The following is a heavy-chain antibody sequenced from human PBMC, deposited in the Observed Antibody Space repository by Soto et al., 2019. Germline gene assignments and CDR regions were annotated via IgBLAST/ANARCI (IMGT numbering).Heavy chain of an antibody. D-gene: IGHD2-15*01. J-gene: IGHJ6*02. CDR2: IRGFSPYT. CDR3: ARDRGYDAHDYYYNAMDV. CDR1: GFTFRTYT. V-gene: IGHV3-21*01. Sequence: EVQLVESGGGLVKPGGSLRLSCISSGFTFRTYTMNWVRQAPGKGLEWVSGIRGFSPYTFYAESVKGRFTISRDNAKNSLYLQMNSLRAADTAVYYCARDRGYDAHDYYYNAMDVWGQGTTVTVSS.